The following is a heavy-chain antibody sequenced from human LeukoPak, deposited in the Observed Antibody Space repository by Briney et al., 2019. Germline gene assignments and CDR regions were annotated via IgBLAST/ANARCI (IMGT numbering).Heavy chain of an antibody. Sequence: ASVKVSCKASGYTFTGYYMHWVRQAPGQGLEWMGWINPRSGGTNYAQKLQGRVTMTRDTSISTAYMEMSRLRSDDTAVYYCARNLWFGESRDAFDMWGQGTMVTVSS. J-gene: IGHJ3*02. CDR3: ARNLWFGESRDAFDM. V-gene: IGHV1-2*02. D-gene: IGHD3-10*01. CDR1: GYTFTGYY. CDR2: INPRSGGT.